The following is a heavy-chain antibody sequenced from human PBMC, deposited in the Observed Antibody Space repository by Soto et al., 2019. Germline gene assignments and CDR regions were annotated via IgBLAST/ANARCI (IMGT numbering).Heavy chain of an antibody. Sequence: SQTLSLTCAISGDSVSSNSVAFNLIRQSPSRGLEWLGRTYYRSKWYNDYAVSVKSRITINPDTSKNQFSLQLNSVTPEDMAVYYCARDQPAVAGLDYWGQGTLVTVSS. CDR2: TYYRSKWYN. J-gene: IGHJ4*02. CDR1: GDSVSSNSVA. V-gene: IGHV6-1*01. CDR3: ARDQPAVAGLDY. D-gene: IGHD6-19*01.